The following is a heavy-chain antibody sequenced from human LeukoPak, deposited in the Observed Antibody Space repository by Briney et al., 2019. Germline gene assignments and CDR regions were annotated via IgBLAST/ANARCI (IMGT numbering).Heavy chain of an antibody. CDR2: INPNSGGT. CDR3: ARDYYDSSGFGAFDI. Sequence: ASVKVSCKASGYTFTAYYLHWVRQAPGQGLEWRGWINPNSGGTNYAKKFKARATMTRDTSISTAYMELSRLRSDDTAVYYCARDYYDSSGFGAFDIWGQGTMVTVSS. V-gene: IGHV1-2*02. CDR1: GYTFTAYY. D-gene: IGHD3-22*01. J-gene: IGHJ3*02.